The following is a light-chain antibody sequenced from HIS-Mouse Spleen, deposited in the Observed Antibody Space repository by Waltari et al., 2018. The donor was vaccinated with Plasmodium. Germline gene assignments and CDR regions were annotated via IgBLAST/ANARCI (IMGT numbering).Light chain of an antibody. V-gene: IGKV1-39*01. Sequence: DIQMTQSPSSLSASVGDRVTITCRASQSISSYINWYQQKPGKAPKLLIYAASSLQSGVPSRFSGSGSGTDFTLSISSMQSEDFAVYYCQQYNNWLWTFGQGTKVEIK. J-gene: IGKJ1*01. CDR3: QQYNNWLWT. CDR2: AAS. CDR1: QSISSY.